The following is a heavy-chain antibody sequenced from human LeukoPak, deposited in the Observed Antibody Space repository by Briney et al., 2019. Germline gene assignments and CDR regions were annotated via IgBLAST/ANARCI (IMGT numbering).Heavy chain of an antibody. J-gene: IGHJ4*02. Sequence: GGSLRLSCAASGFTFSSYAMHWVRQAPGKGLEWVAVISYDGSNKYYADSVKGRFTTSRDNSKNTLYLQMNSLRAEDTAVYYCARDRDSSGYSPGDYWGQGTLVTVSS. CDR2: ISYDGSNK. D-gene: IGHD3-22*01. V-gene: IGHV3-30-3*01. CDR3: ARDRDSSGYSPGDY. CDR1: GFTFSSYA.